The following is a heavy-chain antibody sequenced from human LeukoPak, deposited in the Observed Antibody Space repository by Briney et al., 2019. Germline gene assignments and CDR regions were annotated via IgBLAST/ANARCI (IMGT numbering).Heavy chain of an antibody. CDR3: ARHGRSGPTNCFDP. CDR2: INSEGSST. V-gene: IGHV3-74*01. CDR1: GFIFSSYW. D-gene: IGHD2-15*01. Sequence: GGSLRLSCAASGFIFSSYWMHWVRQAPGKGLVGVSRINSEGSSTSYADSVKGRFTISRDNAKNTLYLQMNSLRAEHTAMYYCARHGRSGPTNCFDPWGQGTLVTVSS. J-gene: IGHJ5*02.